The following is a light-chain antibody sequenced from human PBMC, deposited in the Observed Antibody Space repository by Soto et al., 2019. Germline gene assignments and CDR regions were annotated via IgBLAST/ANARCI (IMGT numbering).Light chain of an antibody. J-gene: IGLJ3*02. CDR3: SSYTSSGTWV. Sequence: SVLTQPPSVSGSPGQSVTISCTGTSSDVGSYNRVSWYQQPPGTAPKLMICQVSNRPSGVPDRFSGSKSGNTASLTISGLQAEDEADYYCSSYTSSGTWVFGGGTKVTVL. CDR2: QVS. V-gene: IGLV2-18*02. CDR1: SSDVGSYNR.